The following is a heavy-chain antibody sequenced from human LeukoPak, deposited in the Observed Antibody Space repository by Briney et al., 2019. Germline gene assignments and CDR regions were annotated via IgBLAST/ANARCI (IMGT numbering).Heavy chain of an antibody. D-gene: IGHD3-3*01. V-gene: IGHV4-34*01. CDR1: DGSFSGYY. J-gene: IGHJ4*02. Sequence: PSETLSLTCAVYDGSFSGYYWSWIRQPPGKGLEWIGEINHSGSTNYNPSLKSRVTISVDTSKNQFSLKLSSVTAADTAVYYCARTLRLLEWLSFDYWGQGTLVTVSS. CDR3: ARTLRLLEWLSFDY. CDR2: INHSGST.